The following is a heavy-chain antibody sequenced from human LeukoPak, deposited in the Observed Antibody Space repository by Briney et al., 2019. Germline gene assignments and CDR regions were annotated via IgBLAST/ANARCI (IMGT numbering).Heavy chain of an antibody. CDR2: INPSGGST. J-gene: IGHJ4*02. CDR1: GYTFTSYY. D-gene: IGHD6-6*01. Sequence: ASVKVSCKASGYTFTSYYMHWVRQAPGQGLEWMGIINPSGGSTSYAQKFQGRVTMTRDMSTSTVYMELSSLRSEDTAVYYCARDTPVRRARPGAFDYWGQGTLVTVSS. CDR3: ARDTPVRRARPGAFDY. V-gene: IGHV1-46*01.